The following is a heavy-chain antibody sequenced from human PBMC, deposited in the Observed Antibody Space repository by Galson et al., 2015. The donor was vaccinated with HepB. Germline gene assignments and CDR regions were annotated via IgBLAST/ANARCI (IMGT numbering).Heavy chain of an antibody. CDR1: GFSFDTYA. V-gene: IGHV3-23*01. Sequence: SLRLSCAASGFSFDTYAMSWVRQAPGKGLEWVSSTSGAGHNTYYADAVRGRFTISRDNSKNTVYLQMISLRDVDTAMYYCAKDPDFDFYSEKSTTFDYWGRGTLVTVSS. D-gene: IGHD3-3*01. CDR3: AKDPDFDFYSEKSTTFDY. CDR2: TSGAGHNT. J-gene: IGHJ4*02.